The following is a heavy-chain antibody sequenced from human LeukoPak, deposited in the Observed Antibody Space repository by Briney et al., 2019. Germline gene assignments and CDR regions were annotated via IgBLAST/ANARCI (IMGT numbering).Heavy chain of an antibody. V-gene: IGHV3-7*01. CDR1: GFTFSSYW. Sequence: GGSLRLSCAGSGFTFSSYWMSWVRQAPGKGREWVAIINQDGSEKYYVYSVRVGFTISRDNAKNSLYLQMNSLRAEDTDLYYCARPPGEGWFDLWGEGTVVTVPS. J-gene: IGHJ5*02. CDR3: ARPPGEGWFDL. CDR2: INQDGSEK. D-gene: IGHD4-17*01.